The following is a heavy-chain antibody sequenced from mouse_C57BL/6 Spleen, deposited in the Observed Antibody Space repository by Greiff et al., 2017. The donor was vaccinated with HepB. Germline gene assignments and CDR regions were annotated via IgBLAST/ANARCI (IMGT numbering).Heavy chain of an antibody. D-gene: IGHD2-3*01. CDR3: VRRGDGYYDYFDY. CDR1: GFSFNTYA. Sequence: EVQGVESGGGLVQPKGSLKLSCAASGFSFNTYAMNWVRQAPGKGLEWVARIRSKSNNYATYYADSVKDRFTISRDDSESMLYLQMNNLKTEDTAMYYCVRRGDGYYDYFDYWGQGTTLTVSS. CDR2: IRSKSNNYAT. J-gene: IGHJ2*01. V-gene: IGHV10-1*01.